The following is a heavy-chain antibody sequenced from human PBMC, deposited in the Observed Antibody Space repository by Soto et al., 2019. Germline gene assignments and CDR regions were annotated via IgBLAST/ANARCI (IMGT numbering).Heavy chain of an antibody. CDR1: GFTVSSNY. V-gene: IGHV3-53*01. Sequence: GGSLRLSCAASGFTVSSNYMSWVRQAPGKGLEWVSVIYSGGSTYYADSVKGRFTISRDNSKNTLYLQMNSLRAEDTAVYYCASGARRGERQDYYYYGMDVWGQGTTVTVSS. CDR3: ASGARRGERQDYYYYGMDV. CDR2: IYSGGST. J-gene: IGHJ6*02. D-gene: IGHD1-26*01.